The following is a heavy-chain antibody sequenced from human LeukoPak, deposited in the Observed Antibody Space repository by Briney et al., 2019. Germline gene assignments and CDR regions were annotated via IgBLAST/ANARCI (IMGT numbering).Heavy chain of an antibody. Sequence: GRSLRLSCTASGFTLGSHDMHWVRQIPGQGLEWVAAVSSGFHAFFADSVQGRFTVSREDARNSLYLQMNSLRAGDTAVYYCVREARGYHYTYFDYWGQGTLVTVSS. CDR3: VREARGYHYTYFDY. D-gene: IGHD5-18*01. J-gene: IGHJ4*02. CDR2: VSSGFHA. V-gene: IGHV3-13*01. CDR1: GFTLGSHD.